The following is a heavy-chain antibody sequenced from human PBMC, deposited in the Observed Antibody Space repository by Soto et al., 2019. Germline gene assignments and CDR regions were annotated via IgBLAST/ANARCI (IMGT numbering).Heavy chain of an antibody. J-gene: IGHJ4*02. V-gene: IGHV3-23*01. CDR2: ISGSGDST. CDR1: GFTFSSYD. Sequence: GGSLRLSCAASGFTFSSYDMSWVRQAPGKGLEWVSVISGSGDSTYYAGSVKGRFTISRDNSKNTLYLQMDSLRAEDTAIYYCAKDRPDYDFWSGYEGFYFDYWGQGTLVTVSS. D-gene: IGHD3-3*01. CDR3: AKDRPDYDFWSGYEGFYFDY.